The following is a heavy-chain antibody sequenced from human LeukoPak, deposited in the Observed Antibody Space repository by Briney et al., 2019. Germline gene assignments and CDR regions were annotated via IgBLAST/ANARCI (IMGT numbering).Heavy chain of an antibody. J-gene: IGHJ5*02. V-gene: IGHV4-59*01. CDR1: GGSISSYY. CDR2: IYYSGST. Sequence: SETLSLTCTVSGGSISSYYWSWTRQPPGKGLEWIGYIYYSGSTNYNPSLKSRVTISVDTSKNQFSLKLSSVTAADTAVYYCARDWVSYYYDSSGHNWFDPWGQGTLVTVSS. D-gene: IGHD3-22*01. CDR3: ARDWVSYYYDSSGHNWFDP.